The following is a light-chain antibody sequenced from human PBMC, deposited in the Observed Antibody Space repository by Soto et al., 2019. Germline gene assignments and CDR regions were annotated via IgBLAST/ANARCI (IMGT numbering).Light chain of an antibody. CDR2: GAS. Sequence: VLTQSPGTLSLSPGERATLSCRASQSVTNYLVWYQQKAGQAPRLLIYGASSRAPGIPDRFSGSGSGTDFTLTINRLGPEDSAVYYCQQRGKWPSTFGPGTKVEMK. CDR1: QSVTNY. V-gene: IGKV3-11*01. CDR3: QQRGKWPST. J-gene: IGKJ2*02.